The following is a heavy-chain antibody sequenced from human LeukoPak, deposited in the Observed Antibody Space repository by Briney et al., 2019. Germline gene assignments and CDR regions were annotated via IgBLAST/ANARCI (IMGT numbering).Heavy chain of an antibody. CDR3: ASLYYYDSTRRNDAFDI. CDR1: GGSISGYY. Sequence: SETLSLTCTVSGGSISGYYWSWIRQPPGKGLEWIGEINHSGSTNYNPSLKSRVTISVDTSKNQFSLKLSSVTAADTAVYYCASLYYYDSTRRNDAFDIWGQGTMVTVSS. CDR2: INHSGST. D-gene: IGHD3-22*01. J-gene: IGHJ3*02. V-gene: IGHV4-34*01.